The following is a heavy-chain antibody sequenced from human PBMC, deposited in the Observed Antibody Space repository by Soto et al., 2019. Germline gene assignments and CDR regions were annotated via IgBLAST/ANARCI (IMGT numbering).Heavy chain of an antibody. CDR3: ARDGRDCSGGSCYEGLDY. D-gene: IGHD2-15*01. CDR1: GGSISSSNW. J-gene: IGHJ4*02. Sequence: QVQLQESGPGLVKPSGTLSLTCAVSGGSISSSNWWSWVRQPPGKGLEWIGEIYHRGSTNYNPSLKSRVTISVDKSKNQFSLKLSSVTAADTAVYYCARDGRDCSGGSCYEGLDYWGQGTLVTVSS. CDR2: IYHRGST. V-gene: IGHV4-4*02.